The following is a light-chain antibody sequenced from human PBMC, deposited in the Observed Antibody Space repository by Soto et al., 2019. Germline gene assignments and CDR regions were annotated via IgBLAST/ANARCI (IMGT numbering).Light chain of an antibody. CDR3: QQYGSSPKK. V-gene: IGKV3-20*01. CDR2: GAS. Sequence: EIVLPQSPGTLSLSPGERATLFCRASQSVSSSYLAWYQQKPGQAPRLLIYGASSRATGIPDRFSGSGSGTDFTLTISRLEPEDFAVYYCQQYGSSPKKFGQGTKVEFK. CDR1: QSVSSSY. J-gene: IGKJ1*01.